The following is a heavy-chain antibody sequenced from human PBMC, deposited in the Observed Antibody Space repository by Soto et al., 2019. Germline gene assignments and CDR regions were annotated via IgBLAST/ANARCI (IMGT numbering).Heavy chain of an antibody. V-gene: IGHV7-4-1*01. D-gene: IGHD1-1*01. CDR1: GYTFTSYG. J-gene: IGHJ5*02. Sequence: ASVKVSCKASGYTFTSYGISWVRQAPGQGLEWMGWINTNTGNPTYAQGFTGRFVFSLDTSVSTAYLQICSLKAEDTAVYYCARDAVQLERNNWFDPCGQGTLVTVSS. CDR3: ARDAVQLERNNWFDP. CDR2: INTNTGNP.